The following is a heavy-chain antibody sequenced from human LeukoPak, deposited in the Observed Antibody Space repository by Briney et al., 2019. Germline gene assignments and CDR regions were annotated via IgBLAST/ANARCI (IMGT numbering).Heavy chain of an antibody. CDR3: AKDSNAYSSGWYFY. CDR1: GFTFSSYA. CDR2: ISSNGGST. Sequence: GGSLRLSCAASGFTFSSYAMSWVRQAPGKGLEWVSAISSNGGSTLYADSVKGRFTISRDNSKNTLYLQMNGLRAEDTAVYYCAKDSNAYSSGWYFYWGQGTLVTVSS. V-gene: IGHV3-23*01. J-gene: IGHJ4*02. D-gene: IGHD6-19*01.